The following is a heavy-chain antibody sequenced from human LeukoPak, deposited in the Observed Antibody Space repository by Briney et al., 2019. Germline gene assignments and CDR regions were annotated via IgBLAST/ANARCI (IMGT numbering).Heavy chain of an antibody. CDR1: GFSFSNYA. D-gene: IGHD5-18*01. CDR2: ISYDGSNK. CDR3: ARDSYGLDY. Sequence: GRSLRLSCAASGFSFSNYAMHWVRQAPGKGLEWVAVISYDGSNKYYADSVKGRFTISRDNSKNTLYLQMNSLRGEDTAVYYCARDSYGLDYWGQGTLVTVSS. V-gene: IGHV3-30-3*01. J-gene: IGHJ4*02.